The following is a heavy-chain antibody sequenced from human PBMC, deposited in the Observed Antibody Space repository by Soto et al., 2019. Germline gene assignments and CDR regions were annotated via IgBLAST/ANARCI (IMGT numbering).Heavy chain of an antibody. CDR1: GYSFTDYH. J-gene: IGHJ6*02. CDR3: ARGDSTDCSIGVCSFFYSHDMDV. Sequence: QVQLVQSGAEVKKPGASVKVSCKASGYSFTDYHIHWVRQAPGQGLEWLGRINPKSGGTSTAQKFQGWVTMTTDTSISTASMELTRLTSDDTAIYYCARGDSTDCSIGVCSFFYSHDMDVWGQGTTVTVSS. V-gene: IGHV1-2*04. D-gene: IGHD2-8*01. CDR2: INPKSGGT.